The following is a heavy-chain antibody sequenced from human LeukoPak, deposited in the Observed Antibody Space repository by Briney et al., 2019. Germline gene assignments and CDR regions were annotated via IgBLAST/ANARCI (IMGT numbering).Heavy chain of an antibody. CDR1: GGSISSGGYS. D-gene: IGHD4-17*01. CDR2: IYYSGST. CDR3: TATVVGGMTTVTTGGY. Sequence: SETLSLTCAVSGGSISSGGYSWSWIRQPPGKGLEWIGYIYYSGSTYYNPSLKSRVTISVDTSKNQFSLKLSSVTAADTAVYYCTATVVGGMTTVTTGGYWGQGTLVTVSS. J-gene: IGHJ4*02. V-gene: IGHV4-30-4*07.